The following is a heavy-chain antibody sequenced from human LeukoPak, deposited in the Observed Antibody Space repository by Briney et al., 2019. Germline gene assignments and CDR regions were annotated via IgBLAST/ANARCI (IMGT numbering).Heavy chain of an antibody. CDR3: ARALKIFDI. V-gene: IGHV4-59*12. CDR1: GGSISSYY. Sequence: PSETLSLTCTVSGGSISSYYWSWIRQPPGKGLEWIGNIYYSGSTYYNPSLKSRVTISVDTSTNQFSLKLSSVTAADTAVYYCARALKIFDIWGQGTMVTVSS. J-gene: IGHJ3*02. CDR2: IYYSGST.